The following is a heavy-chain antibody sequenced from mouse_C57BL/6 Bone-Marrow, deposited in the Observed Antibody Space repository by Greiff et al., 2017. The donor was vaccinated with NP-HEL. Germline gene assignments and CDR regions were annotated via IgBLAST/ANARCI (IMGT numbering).Heavy chain of an antibody. CDR3: ARGDYYDSSYYFDY. CDR2: ISSGGSYT. Sequence: EVKLVESGGDLVKPGGSLKLSCAASGFTFSSYGMSWVRQTPDKRLEWVATISSGGSYTYYPDSVKGRFTISRDNAKNTLYLQMSSLKSEDTAVYDCARGDYYDSSYYFDYWGQGTTLTVSS. CDR1: GFTFSSYG. V-gene: IGHV5-6*02. J-gene: IGHJ2*01. D-gene: IGHD1-1*01.